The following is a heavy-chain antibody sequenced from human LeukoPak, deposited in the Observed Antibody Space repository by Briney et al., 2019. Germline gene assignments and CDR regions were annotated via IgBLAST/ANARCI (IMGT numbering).Heavy chain of an antibody. D-gene: IGHD3-3*01. Sequence: PGGSLRLSGPASGFTFSSYWRHWVRQVQGKGRVGVSHINSDGSSTSYADSVKGRFTISRDSAKNTLHLQMSSLRAEDTAVYYCARGTIFGENRFDYWGQGTLVTVSS. V-gene: IGHV3-74*01. CDR3: ARGTIFGENRFDY. CDR2: INSDGSST. CDR1: GFTFSSYW. J-gene: IGHJ4*02.